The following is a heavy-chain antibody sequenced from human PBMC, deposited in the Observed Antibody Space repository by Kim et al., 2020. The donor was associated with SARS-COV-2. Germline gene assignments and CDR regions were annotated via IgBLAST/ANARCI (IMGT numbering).Heavy chain of an antibody. CDR2: LKSEGKGGTA. V-gene: IGHV3-15*05. CDR3: TKTFHSDISDDY. Sequence: GGSLRLSCAASGFTFSTAWMGWVRQSPGKGLEWVAHLKSEGKGGTAAYAAPVKGRFTISRDDSQNTLDLYMNSVRVEDTAFYYCTKTFHSDISDDYWGQG. CDR1: GFTFSTAW. J-gene: IGHJ4*02. D-gene: IGHD3-22*01.